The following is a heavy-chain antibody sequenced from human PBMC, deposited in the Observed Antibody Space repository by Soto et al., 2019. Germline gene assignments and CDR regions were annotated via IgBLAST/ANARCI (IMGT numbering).Heavy chain of an antibody. J-gene: IGHJ4*02. Sequence: GASVKVSCKASGYTFTSYAMHWVRQAPGQRLEWMGWINAGNGNTKYSQKFQGRVTITRDTSASTAYMELSSLRSEDTAVYYCARVGAVAGISLYYFDYWGQGTLVTVPS. CDR1: GYTFTSYA. CDR2: INAGNGNT. D-gene: IGHD6-19*01. CDR3: ARVGAVAGISLYYFDY. V-gene: IGHV1-3*01.